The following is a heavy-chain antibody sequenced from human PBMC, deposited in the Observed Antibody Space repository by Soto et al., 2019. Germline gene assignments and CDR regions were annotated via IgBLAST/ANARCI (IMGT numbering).Heavy chain of an antibody. Sequence: PGGSLRLSCAASGFTFSSYAMHWVRQAPGKGLEWVAVISYDGSNKYYADSVKGRFTISRDNSKNTLYLQMNSLRAEDTAVYYCARGGGDTNYYGMDAWGQGTTVTVSS. V-gene: IGHV3-30-3*01. CDR2: ISYDGSNK. D-gene: IGHD3-16*01. J-gene: IGHJ6*02. CDR1: GFTFSSYA. CDR3: ARGGGDTNYYGMDA.